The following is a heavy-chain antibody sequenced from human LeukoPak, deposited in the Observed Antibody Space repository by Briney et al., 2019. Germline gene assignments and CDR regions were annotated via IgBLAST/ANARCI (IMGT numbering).Heavy chain of an antibody. J-gene: IGHJ3*01. D-gene: IGHD4-17*01. CDR1: GFTLKIYP. CDR3: AREGVQTTVDAFDV. V-gene: IGHV3-30*04. Sequence: GGSLRLSCAASGFTLKIYPMHWVRQAPGRGLEWLSVISHDGSDKNNADSVKGRFIISRDNSKNTIYLQLNSLRPEDTAMYYCAREGVQTTVDAFDVWGLGTMVIVSS. CDR2: ISHDGSDK.